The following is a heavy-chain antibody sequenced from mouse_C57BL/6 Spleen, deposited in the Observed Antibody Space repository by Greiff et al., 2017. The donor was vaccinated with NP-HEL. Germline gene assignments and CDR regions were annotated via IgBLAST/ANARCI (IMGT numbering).Heavy chain of an antibody. V-gene: IGHV10-3*01. CDR2: LRSKRSNYAT. Sequence: EVQGVESGGGLVQPKGSLQLSCAVSGFTFNTYAMHWVRQAPGTGLDWVARLRSKRSNYATSYADSLKDRVTISIDESQSSLYLQMNNLKTDDTAMYFCVRDTYYYGSSCEGAMDDWGQGTSVTVSS. CDR1: GFTFNTYA. CDR3: VRDTYYYGSSCEGAMDD. J-gene: IGHJ4*01. D-gene: IGHD1-1*01.